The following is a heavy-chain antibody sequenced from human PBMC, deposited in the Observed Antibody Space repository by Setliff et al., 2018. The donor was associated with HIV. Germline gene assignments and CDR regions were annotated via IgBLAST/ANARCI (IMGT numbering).Heavy chain of an antibody. Sequence: LSLTCAVYGGSLSDYSWSWIRQPPGKGLEWIGEMNHSGSTNYNPSLKSRVTISVDASKNQFSLKLSSVTAADTAVYYCARVSKTYWYSIPRDYYHHMDVWGKGTTVTVSS. CDR2: MNHSGST. CDR1: GGSLSDYS. V-gene: IGHV4-34*01. J-gene: IGHJ6*03. CDR3: ARVSKTYWYSIPRDYYHHMDV. D-gene: IGHD2-8*02.